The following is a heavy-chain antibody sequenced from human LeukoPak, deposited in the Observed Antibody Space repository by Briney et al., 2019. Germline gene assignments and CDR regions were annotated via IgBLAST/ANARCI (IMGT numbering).Heavy chain of an antibody. J-gene: IGHJ4*02. V-gene: IGHV3-7*03. Sequence: PGGSLRLSCAASGFTFSSYWMSWVRQAPGKGLEWVANIKQDGSEKYYVDSVKGRFTISRDNSKNTLYLQMNSLTAEDTAVYYCAKDMGSRATNFDYWGQGTLVTVSS. D-gene: IGHD1-1*01. CDR3: AKDMGSRATNFDY. CDR2: IKQDGSEK. CDR1: GFTFSSYW.